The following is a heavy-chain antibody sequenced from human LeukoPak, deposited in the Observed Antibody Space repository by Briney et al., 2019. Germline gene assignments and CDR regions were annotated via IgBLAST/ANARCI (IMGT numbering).Heavy chain of an antibody. CDR2: TYYRSKWYN. D-gene: IGHD5-18*01. V-gene: IGHV6-1*01. Sequence: SQTLSLTCAISGDSVSSNSAAWNWIRQSPSRGLEWLGRTYYRSKWYNDYAVSVKSRITINPDTSKNQFSLQLNSVTPEDTAVYYCARDLRGGRDTASSYYYYGMDVWGQGTTVTVSS. CDR3: ARDLRGGRDTASSYYYYGMDV. J-gene: IGHJ6*02. CDR1: GDSVSSNSAA.